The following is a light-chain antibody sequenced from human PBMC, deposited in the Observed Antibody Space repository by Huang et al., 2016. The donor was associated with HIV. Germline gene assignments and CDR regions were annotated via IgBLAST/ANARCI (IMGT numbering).Light chain of an antibody. CDR3: RQCDTSPFT. CDR2: GAS. CDR1: QSVSSSY. Sequence: EIVLTQSPGTLSLSPGERATLSCRASQSVSSSYLAWYQQKPGQAPRLLMYGASTRATGIPDRFSGRGSETDFILTISRLEPEDFAVYYCRQCDTSPFTFGPGTTVDIK. V-gene: IGKV3-20*01. J-gene: IGKJ3*01.